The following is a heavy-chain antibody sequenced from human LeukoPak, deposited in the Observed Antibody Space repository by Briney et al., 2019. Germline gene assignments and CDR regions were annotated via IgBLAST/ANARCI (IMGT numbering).Heavy chain of an antibody. CDR1: GFNFSTYW. CDR3: AELGITMIGGV. CDR2: IKEDGSEI. V-gene: IGHV3-7*01. Sequence: WGSLRLSCTASGFNFSTYWMTWVRQVPGKGLEWVANIKEDGSEIYYVDAVKGRFSISRDNAKNSLYLQMNSLRAEDTAVYYCAELGITMIGGVWGKGTTVTISS. J-gene: IGHJ6*04. D-gene: IGHD3-10*02.